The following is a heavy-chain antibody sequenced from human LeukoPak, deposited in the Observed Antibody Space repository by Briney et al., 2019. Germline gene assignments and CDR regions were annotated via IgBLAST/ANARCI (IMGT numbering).Heavy chain of an antibody. J-gene: IGHJ4*02. CDR2: INHSGST. CDR1: GGSFSGYY. D-gene: IGHD3-10*01. CDR3: ASRFRAYGSGSYPLVRGPPLY. Sequence: PSETLSLTCAVYGGSFSGYYWSWIRQPPGKGLEWIGEINHSGSTNYNPSLKSRVTISVDTSKNQFSLKLSSVTAADTAVYYCASRFRAYGSGSYPLVRGPPLYWGQGTLVTVSS. V-gene: IGHV4-34*01.